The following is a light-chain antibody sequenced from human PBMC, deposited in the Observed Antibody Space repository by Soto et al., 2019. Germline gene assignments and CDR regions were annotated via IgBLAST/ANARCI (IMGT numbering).Light chain of an antibody. CDR1: SSDVGGYNY. J-gene: IGLJ2*01. CDR2: EVS. CDR3: SSYTISTPRYVV. V-gene: IGLV2-14*01. Sequence: QSALTQPASVSGSPGQSITISCTGTSSDVGGYNYVSWYQQHPGKAPKLMIYEVSNRPSGVSNRFSGSKSGNTASLTISGLQAEDEADYYCSSYTISTPRYVVFGGGTKLTVL.